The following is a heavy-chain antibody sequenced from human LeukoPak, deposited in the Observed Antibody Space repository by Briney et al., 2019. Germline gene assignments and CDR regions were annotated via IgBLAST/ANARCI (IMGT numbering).Heavy chain of an antibody. D-gene: IGHD2-2*02. V-gene: IGHV3-53*01. Sequence: GGSLRLSCAASGFTVSSNYMGWVRQAPGKGVEWVSVIYSGGSTYYADSVKGRFTISRDNSKNTLYLQMNSLRAEDTAVYYCARYCSRTSCYSGGFDPWGQGTLVTVSS. CDR3: ARYCSRTSCYSGGFDP. CDR1: GFTVSSNY. CDR2: IYSGGST. J-gene: IGHJ5*02.